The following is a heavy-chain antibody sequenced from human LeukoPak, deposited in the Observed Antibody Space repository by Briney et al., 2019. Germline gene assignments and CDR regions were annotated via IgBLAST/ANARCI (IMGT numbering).Heavy chain of an antibody. CDR3: ARVVHFNWVTPYYFDY. D-gene: IGHD2-21*02. CDR2: ISGSGGST. J-gene: IGHJ4*02. Sequence: GGSLRLSCAASGFTFSSYAMSWVRQAPGKGLEWVSAISGSGGSTYYADSVKGRFTISRDNAKKSLYLQMNSLRAEDTAVYYCARVVHFNWVTPYYFDYWGQGTLVTVSS. CDR1: GFTFSSYA. V-gene: IGHV3-23*01.